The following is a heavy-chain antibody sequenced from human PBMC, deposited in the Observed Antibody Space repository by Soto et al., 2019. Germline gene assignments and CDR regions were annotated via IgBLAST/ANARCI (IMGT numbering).Heavy chain of an antibody. D-gene: IGHD2-21*01. V-gene: IGHV4-39*01. CDR2: VYHDGGA. Sequence: PAEPLSLTCPVSGVSIHNSHSFWAWIRQPPGKGLQFIASVYHDGGAHYNSSLKSRVTISVDTANNQVSLRMRSLTAADTAFYYCGRVVEGATRHTDPDSWGQGILVTSPQ. J-gene: IGHJ5*01. CDR1: GVSIHNSHSF. CDR3: GRVVEGATRHTDPDS.